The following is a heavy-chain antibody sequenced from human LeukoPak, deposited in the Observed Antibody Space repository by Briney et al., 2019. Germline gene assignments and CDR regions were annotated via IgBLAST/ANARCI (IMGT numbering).Heavy chain of an antibody. J-gene: IGHJ6*02. CDR3: SRDAVDTANAV. Sequence: GGSLRLSCAASGLTFSNYAMSWVRQAPGKGLVRVSHINSDGSITSYADSVKGRFTISRDNAKNTLYLQMNSLRAEDTAVYYCSRDAVDTANAVWGQGTTVNVSS. CDR2: INSDGSIT. V-gene: IGHV3-74*01. D-gene: IGHD5-18*01. CDR1: GLTFSNYA.